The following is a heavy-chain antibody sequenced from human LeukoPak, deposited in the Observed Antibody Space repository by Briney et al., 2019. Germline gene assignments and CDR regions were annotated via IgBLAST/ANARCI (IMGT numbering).Heavy chain of an antibody. CDR1: GFTVSGNY. CDR3: ARGPQGKSGSPPYYFDY. CDR2: IYSGGST. D-gene: IGHD1-26*01. J-gene: IGHJ4*02. Sequence: GGSLRFSCAASGFTVSGNYMNWVRQAPGKGLEWVSVIYSGGSTYYTDSVKGRFTISRDNSKNTLYLQMNSLRAEDTAVYYCARGPQGKSGSPPYYFDYWAREPWSPSPQ. V-gene: IGHV3-66*01.